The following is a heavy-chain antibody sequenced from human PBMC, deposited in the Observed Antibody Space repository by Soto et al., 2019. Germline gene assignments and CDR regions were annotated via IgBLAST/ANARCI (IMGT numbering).Heavy chain of an antibody. V-gene: IGHV1-69*01. CDR3: ARVAGVVTAMATCAYFDY. CDR1: GGTFSSYA. D-gene: IGHD2-21*02. CDR2: IIPIFGTA. J-gene: IGHJ4*02. Sequence: QVQLVQSGAEVKKPGSSVKVSCKASGGTFSSYAISWVRQAPGQGLEWMGGIIPIFGTANYAQKFQGRVTIHADECTSTEYMELRGVRSEDTAVYYCARVAGVVTAMATCAYFDYWVQGTLVTVSS.